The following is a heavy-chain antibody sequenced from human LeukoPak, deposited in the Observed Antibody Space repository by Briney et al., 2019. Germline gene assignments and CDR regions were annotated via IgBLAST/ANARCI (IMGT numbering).Heavy chain of an antibody. CDR3: ARGGFGLGVGATRGLNWFDP. V-gene: IGHV1-46*01. J-gene: IGHJ5*02. D-gene: IGHD1-26*01. CDR1: GYSFTSHY. CDR2: INPNGGTT. Sequence: GASVKVSFESSGYSFTSHYIHWVRQAPGQGLEWMGRINPNGGTTTSALKFQGRVTITRDTSTSTVYMELRSLRSEDTAVYFCARGGFGLGVGATRGLNWFDPWGQGTLLTVSS.